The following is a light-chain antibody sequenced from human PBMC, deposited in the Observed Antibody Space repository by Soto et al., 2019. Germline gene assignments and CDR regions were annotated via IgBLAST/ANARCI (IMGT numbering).Light chain of an antibody. CDR3: QQSSSTPPT. Sequence: DIQMTQSPSSLSASVGDRVTITCRASQSISSYLNWYQQKPGKAPKHLICAASSLQSGVPSRFSGSGSGTDFTLTISSLQPEDFATYYCQQSSSTPPTFGQGTKLEIK. J-gene: IGKJ2*01. V-gene: IGKV1-39*01. CDR1: QSISSY. CDR2: AAS.